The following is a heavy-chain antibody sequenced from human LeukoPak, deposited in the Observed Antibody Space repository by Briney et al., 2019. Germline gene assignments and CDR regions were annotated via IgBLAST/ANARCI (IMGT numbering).Heavy chain of an antibody. Sequence: SETLSLTCTVSGGSISSGDYYWSWIRQPPGKGLEWIGYIYYSGSTYYNPSLKSRVTISVDTSKNQFSLKLSSVTAADTAVYYCAGLSGGIVGAWHYPGDYWGQGTLVTVSS. J-gene: IGHJ4*02. CDR3: AGLSGGIVGAWHYPGDY. CDR2: IYYSGST. D-gene: IGHD1-26*01. V-gene: IGHV4-30-4*01. CDR1: GGSISSGDYY.